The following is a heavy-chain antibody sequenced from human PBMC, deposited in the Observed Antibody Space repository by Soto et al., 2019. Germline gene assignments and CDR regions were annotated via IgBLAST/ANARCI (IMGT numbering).Heavy chain of an antibody. D-gene: IGHD6-19*01. CDR1: GYSISSRYY. Sequence: SETLSLTGAVSGYSISSRYYWGWIRQPRGSGREWIGRIWHSGSTSYNPGLKSRLTIAVHSSENQFSLKLSAVTAADTAVYYCARDVSRVAGSDAFDIWGQGTMVTVSS. CDR2: IWHSGST. J-gene: IGHJ3*02. V-gene: IGHV4-38-2*02. CDR3: ARDVSRVAGSDAFDI.